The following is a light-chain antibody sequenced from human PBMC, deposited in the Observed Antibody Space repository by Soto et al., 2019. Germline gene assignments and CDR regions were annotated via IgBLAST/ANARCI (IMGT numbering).Light chain of an antibody. V-gene: IGKV1-5*03. Sequence: QVYQSASALSGSVGDRVTIPCRASQTISSWLAWYQQKPGKAPKVLIYKASTLKSGVLSRFSGSGSGTEFTLTISSLQPDDFATDYCQQYNIYSHTFGQGTKVDIK. CDR1: QTISSW. CDR3: QQYNIYSHT. CDR2: KAS. J-gene: IGKJ1*01.